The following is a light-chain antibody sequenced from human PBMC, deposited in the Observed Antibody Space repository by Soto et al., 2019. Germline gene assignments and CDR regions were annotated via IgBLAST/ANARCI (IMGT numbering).Light chain of an antibody. CDR1: SSNIGTHP. Sequence: QSAVTQPPSASGTPGQGVSISCSGSSSNIGTHPVNWYQQVPGRAPKLLISNTNQRPSGVPDRFSASKSGTSASLAITGLQSEDEADYHCASWDATLSGVVFGGGTKLTVL. CDR3: ASWDATLSGVV. J-gene: IGLJ2*01. V-gene: IGLV1-44*01. CDR2: NTN.